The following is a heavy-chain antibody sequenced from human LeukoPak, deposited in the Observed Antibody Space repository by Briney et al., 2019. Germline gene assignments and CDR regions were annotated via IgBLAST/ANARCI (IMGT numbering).Heavy chain of an antibody. CDR1: GFTFRNLA. V-gene: IGHV3-23*01. D-gene: IGHD2-15*01. CDR3: AGEVVASFFDF. Sequence: GGSLRLSCAASGFTFRNLAVSWVRQAPGKGLEWVSTISDDGETTYYADSLRGRFTISRDNSRNTLYLQMNSLRVDDTAVYYCAGEVVASFFDFWGQGALVTVAS. J-gene: IGHJ4*02. CDR2: ISDDGETT.